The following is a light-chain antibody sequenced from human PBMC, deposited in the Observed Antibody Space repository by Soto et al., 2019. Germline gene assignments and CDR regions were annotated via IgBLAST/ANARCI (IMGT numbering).Light chain of an antibody. Sequence: QSVLTQPPSASGTPGQRVIISCSGSSSNIGSNTVNWYQQLPGTAPKLLIYSNNQRPSGVPDRFSGSKSGTSASLAISGLQSEDEADYYCAAWDDSLNGRVFGGGTKLPS. CDR2: SNN. V-gene: IGLV1-44*01. CDR1: SSNIGSNT. J-gene: IGLJ3*02. CDR3: AAWDDSLNGRV.